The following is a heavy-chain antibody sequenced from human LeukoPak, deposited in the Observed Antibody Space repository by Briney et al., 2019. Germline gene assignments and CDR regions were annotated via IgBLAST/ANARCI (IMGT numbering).Heavy chain of an antibody. CDR2: IWYDGSNK. J-gene: IGHJ5*02. D-gene: IGHD2-2*01. Sequence: GGSLRLSCAASGFTFSSYGMHWVRQAPGKGLEWVAVIWYDGSNKYYADSVKGRFTISRDNSKNTLYLQMNSLRAEDTAVYYCARDFFCSSTSCHGDGWFDPWGQGTLVTVSS. CDR1: GFTFSSYG. CDR3: ARDFFCSSTSCHGDGWFDP. V-gene: IGHV3-33*01.